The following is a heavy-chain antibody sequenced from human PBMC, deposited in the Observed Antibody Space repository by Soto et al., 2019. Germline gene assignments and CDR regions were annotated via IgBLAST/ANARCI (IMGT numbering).Heavy chain of an antibody. CDR3: ARGYRQSGYSSSWVFDS. Sequence: QVQLQESGPGLVKPSQTLSLICTVYCGSINSGGYYWNWIRQHPGTGLELIGYILYSGSTYYNPSLRSRVTISADTSANQFYLNLSSVTAADTAVFFCARGYRQSGYSSSWVFDSWGQGTLVNVSS. CDR2: ILYSGST. V-gene: IGHV4-31*03. J-gene: IGHJ4*02. CDR1: CGSINSGGYY. D-gene: IGHD6-13*01.